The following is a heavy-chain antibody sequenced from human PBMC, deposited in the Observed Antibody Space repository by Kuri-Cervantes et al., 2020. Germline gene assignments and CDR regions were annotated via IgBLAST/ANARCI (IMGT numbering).Heavy chain of an antibody. CDR1: GFTFSSYG. V-gene: IGHV3-30*03. CDR2: ISYDGSNK. Sequence: GESLKISCAASGFTFSSYGMHWVRQAPGKGLEWVAVISYDGSNKYYADSVKGRFTISRDNSKNTLYLQMNSLRAEDPAVYYCARVRGGSYDYWGQGTLVTVSS. J-gene: IGHJ4*02. CDR3: ARVRGGSYDY. D-gene: IGHD1-26*01.